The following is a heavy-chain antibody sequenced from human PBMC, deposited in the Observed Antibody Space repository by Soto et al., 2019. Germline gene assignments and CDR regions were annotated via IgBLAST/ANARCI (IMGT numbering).Heavy chain of an antibody. Sequence: SETLSLTCTVSGGSISSGGYYWSWIRQHPGKGLEWIGYIYYSGSTYYSTSLKSRVTITVDTSKKQYSLKQSSVNATNTNEYYCARSSYCSSTSCFSAEYFQHWGQG. CDR2: IYYSGST. CDR3: ARSSYCSSTSCFSAEYFQH. CDR1: GGSISSGGYY. J-gene: IGHJ1*01. V-gene: IGHV4-31*03. D-gene: IGHD2-2*01.